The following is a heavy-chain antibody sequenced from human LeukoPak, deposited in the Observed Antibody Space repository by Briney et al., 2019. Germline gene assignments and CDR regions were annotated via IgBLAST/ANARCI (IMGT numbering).Heavy chain of an antibody. J-gene: IGHJ4*02. Sequence: SGGSLRLSCAASGFTFSSYAMSWVRQAPGKGLEWVSAISGSGGSTYYADSVKGRFTISRDNSKNTLYLQMNSLRAEDTAVYYCAKDLVSYYDSSGYYLFDYWGQGTQVTVSS. CDR3: AKDLVSYYDSSGYYLFDY. CDR1: GFTFSSYA. D-gene: IGHD3-22*01. V-gene: IGHV3-23*01. CDR2: ISGSGGST.